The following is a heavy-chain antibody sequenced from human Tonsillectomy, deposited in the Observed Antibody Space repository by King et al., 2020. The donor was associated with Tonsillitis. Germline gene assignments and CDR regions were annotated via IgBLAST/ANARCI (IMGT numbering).Heavy chain of an antibody. CDR2: IWYDGRNK. J-gene: IGHJ6*02. V-gene: IGHV3-33*06. D-gene: IGHD3-22*01. CDR1: GFTFSSYG. CDR3: AKDYYDSSGYYVPYYYYFGMDV. Sequence: VQLVESGGGVVQPGRSLRLSCAASGFTFSSYGMHWVRQAPGKGLEWVAGIWYDGRNKYYADSVKGRLTISSDNSKNTLSLQMNSLRAEETAVYYCAKDYYDSSGYYVPYYYYFGMDVWGQGTTVTVSS.